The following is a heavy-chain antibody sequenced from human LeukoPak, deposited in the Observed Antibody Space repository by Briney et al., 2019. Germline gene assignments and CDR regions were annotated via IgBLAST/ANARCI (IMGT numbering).Heavy chain of an antibody. CDR2: INAGNGNT. J-gene: IGHJ6*02. Sequence: GASVKVSCKASGYTFTSYAMHWVRQAPGQRLEWMGWINAGNGNTKYSQKFQGRVTMTRNTSISTAYVELSSLRSEDTAVYYCARDPYIVVVTAKGPDYYGMDVWGQGTTVTVSS. CDR3: ARDPYIVVVTAKGPDYYGMDV. D-gene: IGHD2-21*02. V-gene: IGHV1-3*01. CDR1: GYTFTSYA.